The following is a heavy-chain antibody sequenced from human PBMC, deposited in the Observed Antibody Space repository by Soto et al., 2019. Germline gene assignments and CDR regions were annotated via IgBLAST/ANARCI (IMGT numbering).Heavy chain of an antibody. CDR3: ARDRLNYDILTGYYYYGMDV. Sequence: GGSLRLSCAASGFTVSSNYMSWVRQAPGKGLEWVSVIYSGGSTYYADSVKGRFTISRDNSKNTLYLQMNSLRAEDTAVYYCARDRLNYDILTGYYYYGMDVWGQGTTVTVS. V-gene: IGHV3-53*01. J-gene: IGHJ6*02. CDR2: IYSGGST. D-gene: IGHD3-9*01. CDR1: GFTVSSNY.